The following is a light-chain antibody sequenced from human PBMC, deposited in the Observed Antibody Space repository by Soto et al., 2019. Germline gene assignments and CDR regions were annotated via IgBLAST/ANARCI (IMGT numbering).Light chain of an antibody. V-gene: IGLV2-14*01. Sequence: QSVLTQPASVSGSPGQSITISCTGTSSDVGGYNYVSWYQQHPGKAPNLIIFDVSNRPSGVSNRFSGSKSGNSASLTISGLQAEDEADYYCSSYTGSNTPVVFSGGTKVTVL. CDR3: SSYTGSNTPVV. J-gene: IGLJ2*01. CDR2: DVS. CDR1: SSDVGGYNY.